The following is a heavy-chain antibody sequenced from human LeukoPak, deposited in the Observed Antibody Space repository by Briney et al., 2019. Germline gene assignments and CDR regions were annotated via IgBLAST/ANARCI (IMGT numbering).Heavy chain of an antibody. CDR2: ISSSGTSI. D-gene: IGHD2-15*01. V-gene: IGHV3-48*03. J-gene: IGHJ4*02. CDR3: VGYCSGSGCHNFDY. CDR1: GFTFTSYE. Sequence: PGGSLRLSCAASGFTFTSYEMNWIRQAPGKGLEWLAYISSSGTSIYYADSVKGRFTISRDNAKNSLFLQMNSLRAEDTALYYCVGYCSGSGCHNFDYWGQGALVTVSS.